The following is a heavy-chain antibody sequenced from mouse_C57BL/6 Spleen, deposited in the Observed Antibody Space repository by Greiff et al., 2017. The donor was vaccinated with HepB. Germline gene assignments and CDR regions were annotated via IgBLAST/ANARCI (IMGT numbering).Heavy chain of an antibody. V-gene: IGHV1-81*01. J-gene: IGHJ4*01. CDR1: GYTFTSYG. CDR3: AMEMDQYYSIDF. Sequence: QVQLQQSGAELARPGASVKLSCKASGYTFTSYGISWVKQRTGQGLEWIGEIYPRSGNTYYNEKFKGKATLTADKSSSTAYMELSILTSEDSAVYFCAMEMDQYYSIDFWGQGTSVTVSS. D-gene: IGHD2-3*01. CDR2: IYPRSGNT.